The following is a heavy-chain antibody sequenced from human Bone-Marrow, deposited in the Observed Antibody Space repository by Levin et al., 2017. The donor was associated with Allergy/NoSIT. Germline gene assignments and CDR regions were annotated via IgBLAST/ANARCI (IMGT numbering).Heavy chain of an antibody. V-gene: IGHV3-53*01. CDR2: IYSGGST. CDR1: GFTVSNNY. Sequence: GGSLRLSCAASGFTVSNNYMRWVRQAPGKGLEWVSLIYSGGSTYYADSVKGRFTISRDKSKNTLYLQMNSLRVEDTAVYYCARGEISGVTGDYWGHGTLVTVSS. CDR3: ARGEISGVTGDY. D-gene: IGHD3-10*01. J-gene: IGHJ4*01.